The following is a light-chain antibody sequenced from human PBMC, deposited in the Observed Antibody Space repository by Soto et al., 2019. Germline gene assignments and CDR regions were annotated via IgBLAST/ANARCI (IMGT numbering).Light chain of an antibody. V-gene: IGLV2-14*01. J-gene: IGLJ3*02. CDR3: CSYTSSGTPV. CDR2: EVT. Sequence: QSALTQPRSVSGSPGQSVTISCTGTNSDVGHYNYVSWYRQHPGEAPKLMIYEVTNRPSGVSNRFSGSKSGNTASLTISGLQAEDEADYYCCSYTSSGTPVFGGGTKLTVL. CDR1: NSDVGHYNY.